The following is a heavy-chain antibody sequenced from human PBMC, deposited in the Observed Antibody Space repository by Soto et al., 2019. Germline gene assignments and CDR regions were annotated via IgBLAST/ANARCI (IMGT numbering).Heavy chain of an antibody. D-gene: IGHD1-20*01. V-gene: IGHV3-9*01. J-gene: IGHJ4*02. CDR1: GFTFDDYA. CDR2: MSWNSGSA. Sequence: PGGSLRLSCAASGFTFDDYAMYWVRQLPGTGLEWVSGMSWNSGSAAYMDSVKGRFLISRDNAKKSLFLQMRSLGPEDTALYYCVKGLNYIFDNIGFHGWGQGTLVTVSS. CDR3: VKGLNYIFDNIGFHG.